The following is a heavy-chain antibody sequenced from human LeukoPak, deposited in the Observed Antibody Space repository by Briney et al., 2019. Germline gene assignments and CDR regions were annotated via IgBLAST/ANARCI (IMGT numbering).Heavy chain of an antibody. CDR1: GFTFDDYA. CDR3: AKDRGHDYGDYGGAFDAFDI. J-gene: IGHJ3*02. D-gene: IGHD4-17*01. V-gene: IGHV3-9*01. CDR2: ISWNSGSI. Sequence: GRSLRLSCAASGFTFDDYAMHWVRQAPGRGLEWVLGISWNSGSIGYADSVRGRFTISRDNAKNSLYLHMNSLRAEDTALYYCAKDRGHDYGDYGGAFDAFDIWGQGTMVTVSS.